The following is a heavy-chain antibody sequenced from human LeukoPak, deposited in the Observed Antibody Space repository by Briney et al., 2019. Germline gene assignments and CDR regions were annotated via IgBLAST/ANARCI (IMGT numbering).Heavy chain of an antibody. D-gene: IGHD6-19*01. J-gene: IGHJ4*02. CDR1: GFTFSNYA. CDR2: ISGSGGQK. Sequence: GGSLRLSCAASGFTFSNYALSWVRQAPGKGLEWVSLISGSGGQKDYADSVKGRFTISRDNSGNTLNLQMASLKAEDTAVYYCAKHVWTSVWFFDYWGQGTLVTVSS. V-gene: IGHV3-23*01. CDR3: AKHVWTSVWFFDY.